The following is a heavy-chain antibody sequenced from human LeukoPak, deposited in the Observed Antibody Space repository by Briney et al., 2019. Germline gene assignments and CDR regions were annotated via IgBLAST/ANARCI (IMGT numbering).Heavy chain of an antibody. J-gene: IGHJ6*02. Sequence: SETLSLTCTVSGDSISNYYWSWIRQPAGKGLEWIGRIYTSGSTNYNPSLKSRVTMSVDTSKNQFSLKLSSVTAADTAVYYCARGERGYSYGKGGYYYGMDVWGQGTTVTVSS. D-gene: IGHD5-18*01. CDR3: ARGERGYSYGKGGYYYGMDV. V-gene: IGHV4-4*07. CDR2: IYTSGST. CDR1: GDSISNYY.